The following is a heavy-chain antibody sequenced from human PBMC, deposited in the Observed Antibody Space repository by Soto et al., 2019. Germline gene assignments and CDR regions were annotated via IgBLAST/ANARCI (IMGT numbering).Heavy chain of an antibody. V-gene: IGHV3-21*01. Sequence: GGSLRLSCAASGFTFSSYSMNWVHQAPGKGLEWVSSISSSSSYIYYADSVKGRFTISRDNAKNSLYLQMNSLRAEDTAVYYCARAAAVTTGVYYYYMDVWGKGTTVTVSS. D-gene: IGHD4-17*01. J-gene: IGHJ6*03. CDR3: ARAAAVTTGVYYYYMDV. CDR2: ISSSSSYI. CDR1: GFTFSSYS.